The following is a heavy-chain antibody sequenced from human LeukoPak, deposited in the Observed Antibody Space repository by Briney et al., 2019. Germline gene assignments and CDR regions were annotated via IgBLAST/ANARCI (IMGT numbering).Heavy chain of an antibody. D-gene: IGHD2-2*01. CDR2: IYYSGTT. J-gene: IGHJ3*01. V-gene: IGHV4-59*11. CDR1: GGSISTHY. CDR3: ARGRSSTWYGTFDV. Sequence: PSETLSLTCNVSGGSISTHYWSWVRQPPGKGLEWIGYIYYSGTTNYNPSLKSRFTISVDTSNNQFSLKVTSMTAADTAVYYCARGRSSTWYGTFDVWGQGTMVTVSS.